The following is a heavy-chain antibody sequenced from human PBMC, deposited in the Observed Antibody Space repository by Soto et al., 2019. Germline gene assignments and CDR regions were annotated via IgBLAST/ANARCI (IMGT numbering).Heavy chain of an antibody. D-gene: IGHD6-13*01. Sequence: SETLSLTCTVSGGSISSYYWSWIRQPPGKGLEWIGYIYYSGSTNYNPSLKSRVTISVDTSKNQFSLKLSSVTAADTAVYYCARVAEGIAAAGTVFDYWGQGTLVTVSS. J-gene: IGHJ4*02. V-gene: IGHV4-59*01. CDR3: ARVAEGIAAAGTVFDY. CDR1: GGSISSYY. CDR2: IYYSGST.